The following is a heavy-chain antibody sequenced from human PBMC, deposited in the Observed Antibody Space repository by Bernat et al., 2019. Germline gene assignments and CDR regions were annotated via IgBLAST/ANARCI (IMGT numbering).Heavy chain of an antibody. CDR1: GFTFGSYA. Sequence: QVQLVESGGGVVQPGRSLRLSCAASGFTFGSYAIHWVRQAPGKGREWVAVISYDGSNKYYADSVKGRFTISSDNSKNTLYLQMNSLRAEDTAVYYCARAYYDDSGSYYSAFDYWGQGTLVTVSS. D-gene: IGHD3-10*01. V-gene: IGHV3-30-3*01. J-gene: IGHJ4*02. CDR2: ISYDGSNK. CDR3: ARAYYDDSGSYYSAFDY.